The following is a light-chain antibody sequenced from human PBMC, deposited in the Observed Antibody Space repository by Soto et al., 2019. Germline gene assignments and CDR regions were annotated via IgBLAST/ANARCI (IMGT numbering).Light chain of an antibody. V-gene: IGKV3-15*01. Sequence: TVVTQAPPSRSVSGGEGATLCCSASHSVSSNLAWYQQKHGQAPRPLIYGASTRATGVPAWFSGSGSGKEFTLTISSMQYEDFAVYYCQQYNNWSPCTFGQGTKVDI. CDR3: QQYNNWSPCT. CDR2: GAS. CDR1: HSVSSN. J-gene: IGKJ1*01.